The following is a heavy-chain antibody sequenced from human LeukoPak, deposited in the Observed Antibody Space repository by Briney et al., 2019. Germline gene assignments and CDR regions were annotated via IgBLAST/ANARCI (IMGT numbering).Heavy chain of an antibody. J-gene: IGHJ6*03. D-gene: IGHD3-3*01. Sequence: ASVKVSCKASGYTFTSYTIHWVRQAPGQRLEWMGWINAVNGNTKYSQEFQDRVTITRDTSASTAYMELSSLRSEDMAVYYCARARYETRIWPKSRYDYYHYMDVWGKGTTVTVSS. CDR3: ARARYETRIWPKSRYDYYHYMDV. CDR1: GYTFTSYT. CDR2: INAVNGNT. V-gene: IGHV1-3*03.